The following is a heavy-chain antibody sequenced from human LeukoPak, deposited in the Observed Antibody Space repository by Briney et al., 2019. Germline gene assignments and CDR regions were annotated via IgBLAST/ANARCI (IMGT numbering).Heavy chain of an antibody. CDR1: GGSISSYY. CDR2: IYYSGST. CDR3: ARAIVVVSGGNYYHGMDV. V-gene: IGHV4-59*01. Sequence: SETLSLTCTVSGGSISSYYWSWIRQPPGKGLEWIGYIYYSGSTNYNPSLKSRVTISVDTSKNQFSLKLSSVTAADTAVYYCARAIVVVSGGNYYHGMDVWGQGTTVTVSS. D-gene: IGHD3-22*01. J-gene: IGHJ6*02.